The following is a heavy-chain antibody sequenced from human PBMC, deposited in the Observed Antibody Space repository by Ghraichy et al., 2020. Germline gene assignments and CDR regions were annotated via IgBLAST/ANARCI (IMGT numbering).Heavy chain of an antibody. D-gene: IGHD6-6*01. J-gene: IGHJ4*02. CDR2: IGGIAVIP. CDR1: GFTFSTYA. CDR3: AKARSITAQRIYYFDY. Sequence: GGSLRLSCAASGFTFSTYAMHWVRQAPGKGLEWVSGIGGIAVIPYYADSVKGRFTISKDNSKNTLFLQMNSLRAEDTVVYYCAKARSITAQRIYYFDYWGQGTLVTVSS. V-gene: IGHV3-23*01.